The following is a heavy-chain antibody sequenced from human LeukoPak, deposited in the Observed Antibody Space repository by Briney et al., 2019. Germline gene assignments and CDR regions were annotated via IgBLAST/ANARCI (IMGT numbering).Heavy chain of an antibody. CDR3: ARDYYDRSPTYFRH. V-gene: IGHV3-11*05. CDR2: ISGSSTYT. CDR1: GFTFSDYY. J-gene: IGHJ1*01. D-gene: IGHD3-22*01. Sequence: GGSLRLSRAASGFTFSDYYMSWIRQAPGKGLEWLSYISGSSTYTNYADSVKGRFTISRDNAKNSLYLQMSGLRAEDTAVYYCARDYYDRSPTYFRHWGQGTLVTVSS.